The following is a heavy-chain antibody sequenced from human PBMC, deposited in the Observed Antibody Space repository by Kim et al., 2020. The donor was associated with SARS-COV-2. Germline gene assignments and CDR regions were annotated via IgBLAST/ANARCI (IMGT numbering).Heavy chain of an antibody. D-gene: IGHD3-10*01. Sequence: GGSLRLSCAAPGIPFSWNWMHWVRQVPGKGLDWLAHIYEDSSVTKYADSVRGRFTISRDNAKSMVYLQMNSLTAEDTAVYYCAREIGARGVSYGLDLWGQGTTVTVS. J-gene: IGHJ6*02. CDR1: GIPFSWNW. CDR3: AREIGARGVSYGLDL. CDR2: IYEDSSVT. V-gene: IGHV3-74*03.